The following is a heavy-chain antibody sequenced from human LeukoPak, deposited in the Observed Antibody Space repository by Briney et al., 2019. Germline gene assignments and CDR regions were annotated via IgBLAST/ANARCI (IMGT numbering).Heavy chain of an antibody. J-gene: IGHJ5*02. CDR2: IKSDGSVT. V-gene: IGHV3-74*01. Sequence: GGSLRLSCAASGFTFSSYWMHWVRRAPGEGLVCVSRIKSDGSVTWYADSVKGRFTISRDNAKNMLYLQMNSLRDEDTAVYFCARDHDAVGTTIDLWGQGTLVTVSS. CDR3: ARDHDAVGTTIDL. CDR1: GFTFSSYW. D-gene: IGHD1-14*01.